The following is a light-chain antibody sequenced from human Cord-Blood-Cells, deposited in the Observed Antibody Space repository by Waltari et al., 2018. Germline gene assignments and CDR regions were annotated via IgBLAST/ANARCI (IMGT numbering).Light chain of an antibody. CDR3: QQSYSTPR. J-gene: IGKJ3*01. CDR2: AAS. CDR1: QSISSY. V-gene: IGKV1-39*01. Sequence: DIQMPQSPSSLSASVGDRVTITCRASQSISSYLNWYQQKPGKAPKLLIYAASSLQSGVPSRFSGSGSGTDFTLTISSLQPEDFATYYCQQSYSTPRFGPGTKVDIK.